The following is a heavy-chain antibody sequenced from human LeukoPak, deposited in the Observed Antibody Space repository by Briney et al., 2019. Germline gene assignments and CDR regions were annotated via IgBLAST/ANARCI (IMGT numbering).Heavy chain of an antibody. D-gene: IGHD4-17*01. V-gene: IGHV3-23*01. Sequence: PGGSLRLSCAASGFTFSSYAMSWVRQAPGKGLEWVSAISGSGGSTYYADSVKGRFTISRDNAKNTLYLQMNSLRAEDTAVYYCARGATVTDEYFQHWGQGTLVTVSS. CDR3: ARGATVTDEYFQH. J-gene: IGHJ1*01. CDR2: ISGSGGST. CDR1: GFTFSSYA.